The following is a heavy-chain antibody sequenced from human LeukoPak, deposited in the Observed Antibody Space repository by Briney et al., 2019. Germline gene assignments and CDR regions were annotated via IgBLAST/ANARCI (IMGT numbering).Heavy chain of an antibody. J-gene: IGHJ4*02. V-gene: IGHV3-30*03. CDR3: ARAGQQLARGYFDY. CDR2: ISYDGSNK. CDR1: GFTFSSYS. Sequence: GGSLRLSCAASGFTFSSYSMNWVRQAPGKGLEWVAVISYDGSNKYYADSVKGRFTISRDNSKNTLYLQMNSLRAEDTAVYYCARAGQQLARGYFDYWGQGTLVTVSS. D-gene: IGHD6-13*01.